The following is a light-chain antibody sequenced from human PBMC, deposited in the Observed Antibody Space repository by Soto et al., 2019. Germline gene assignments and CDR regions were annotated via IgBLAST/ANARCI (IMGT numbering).Light chain of an antibody. CDR2: AAS. Sequence: QSALTQPASVSGSPGQSITISCTGTSSDVGNYNLVSWYRQNPGKAPKLMIYAASKRPSGVSNRFSGSKSGNTASLTISGLQAEDEADYYCCSYAGSSTWVFGGGTKLTVL. CDR1: SSDVGNYNL. CDR3: CSYAGSSTWV. V-gene: IGLV2-23*01. J-gene: IGLJ3*02.